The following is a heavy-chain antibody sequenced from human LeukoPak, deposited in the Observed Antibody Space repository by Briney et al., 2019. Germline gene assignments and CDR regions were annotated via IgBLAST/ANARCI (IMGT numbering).Heavy chain of an antibody. D-gene: IGHD5-24*01. CDR1: GHSFTSYW. CDR3: ARKYGYSFPD. V-gene: IGHV5-51*01. Sequence: GESLKISCKGSGHSFTSYWIAWVRQMPGKGLEWMGIIYPGDSDTRYSPSFKGQVTTSADKSISTAYLQWGSLRASDTAMYYCARKYGYSFPDWGQGTLVTVSS. J-gene: IGHJ4*02. CDR2: IYPGDSDT.